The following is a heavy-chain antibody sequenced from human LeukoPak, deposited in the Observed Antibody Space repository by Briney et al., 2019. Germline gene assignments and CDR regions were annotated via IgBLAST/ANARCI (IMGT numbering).Heavy chain of an antibody. CDR3: ARDNYDYVGGTHRTSRYSNYYYMDL. J-gene: IGHJ6*03. CDR1: GFTFSNFG. D-gene: IGHD3-16*02. CDR2: ISSSGTYI. V-gene: IGHV3-21*01. Sequence: GGSLRLSCVASGFTFSNFGMNWVRQAPGKGLEWVSSISSSGTYIYYADSVKGRFTISRDNADNSLFLQMNSLRVEDTAVYYCARDNYDYVGGTHRTSRYSNYYYMDLWGKGTTVTISS.